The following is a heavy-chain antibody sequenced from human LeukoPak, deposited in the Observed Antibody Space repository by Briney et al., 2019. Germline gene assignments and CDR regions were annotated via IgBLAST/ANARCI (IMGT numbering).Heavy chain of an antibody. V-gene: IGHV3-23*01. CDR2: INGSGGRI. CDR1: GFTFSSYA. J-gene: IGHJ6*03. D-gene: IGHD3-10*01. CDR3: AKAPMVRGITYYYYYYMDV. Sequence: GGSLRLSCAASGFTFSSYAMSWVRQAPGKGLEWVPAINGSGGRIYYADSVKGRFTISRDNSKNTLYLQMNSLRAEDTAVYYCAKAPMVRGITYYYYYYMDVWGKGTTVTISS.